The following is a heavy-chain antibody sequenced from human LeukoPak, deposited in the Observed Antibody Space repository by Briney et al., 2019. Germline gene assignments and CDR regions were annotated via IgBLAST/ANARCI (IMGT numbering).Heavy chain of an antibody. J-gene: IGHJ4*02. D-gene: IGHD1-26*01. CDR3: ARSSGAYRSFDY. Sequence: PSETLSLTCTVSGGSISSYYWSWIRQPQGKVLEWIGYIYYSGTTDYNPSLKSRVTISVDTSKNQFSLKVSSVTAADTAVYYCARSSGAYRSFDYWGQGTLVPVSS. CDR2: IYYSGTT. CDR1: GGSISSYY. V-gene: IGHV4-59*01.